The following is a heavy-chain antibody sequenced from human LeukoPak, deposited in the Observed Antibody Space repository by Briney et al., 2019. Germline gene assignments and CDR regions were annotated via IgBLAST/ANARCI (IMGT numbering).Heavy chain of an antibody. Sequence: PGRSLRLSCAASGFTFSSYGMHWVRQAPGKGLEWVAVIWYDGSNKYYADSVKGRFTISRDNSKNTLYLQMNSLRAEDTAVYYCAKDNARGELYSSSWYRGYYFDYWGQGTLVTVSS. V-gene: IGHV3-33*06. CDR3: AKDNARGELYSSSWYRGYYFDY. D-gene: IGHD6-13*01. J-gene: IGHJ4*02. CDR1: GFTFSSYG. CDR2: IWYDGSNK.